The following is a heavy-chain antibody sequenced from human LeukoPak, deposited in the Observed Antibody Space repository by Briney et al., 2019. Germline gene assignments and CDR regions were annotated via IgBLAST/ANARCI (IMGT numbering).Heavy chain of an antibody. D-gene: IGHD3-22*01. CDR1: GFDFSAYE. CDR3: TTLGYHLDS. CDR2: FAGSDTTT. V-gene: IGHV3-48*03. J-gene: IGHJ4*02. Sequence: PGGSLRLSCAASGFDFSAYEMNWVRQAPGKGLEWVAYFAGSDTTTHYADSVKGRFTISRDNAKNLLFLQMNNLRAEDTALYYCTTLGYHLDSWGQGTLVTVSS.